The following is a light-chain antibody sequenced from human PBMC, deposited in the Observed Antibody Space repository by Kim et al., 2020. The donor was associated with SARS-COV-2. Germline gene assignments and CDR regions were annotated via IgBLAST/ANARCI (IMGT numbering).Light chain of an antibody. CDR2: GKN. CDR1: SLRTYY. Sequence: SSELTQDPAVSVALGQTVRITCQGDSLRTYYASWYQQKPGQAPVLVIYGKNNRPSGIPDRFSGSSSGNTASLNITGAQAEGEADYYCKSRDSSGNLLVFG. CDR3: KSRDSSGNLLV. J-gene: IGLJ2*01. V-gene: IGLV3-19*01.